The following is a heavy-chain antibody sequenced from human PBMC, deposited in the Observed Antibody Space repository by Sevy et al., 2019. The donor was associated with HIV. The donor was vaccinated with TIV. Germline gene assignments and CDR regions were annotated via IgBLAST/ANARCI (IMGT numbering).Heavy chain of an antibody. J-gene: IGHJ4*02. Sequence: ASVKVSCKVSGYTLTEFSIHWVRQAPGKGLEWMGGFDPGDGDAETPYAQKFRDRLTMTADTSTDTVYMELSSLRSEDTAVYYCATDTTGYRSTLDYWGQGTLVTVST. CDR3: ATDTTGYRSTLDY. D-gene: IGHD2-2*01. V-gene: IGHV1-24*01. CDR2: FDPGDGDAET. CDR1: GYTLTEFS.